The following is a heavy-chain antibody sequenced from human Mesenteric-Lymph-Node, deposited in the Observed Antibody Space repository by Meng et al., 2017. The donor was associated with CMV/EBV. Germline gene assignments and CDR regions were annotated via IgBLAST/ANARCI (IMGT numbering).Heavy chain of an antibody. Sequence: ETLSLTCAASGFTFTNYAMTWVRQAPGKGLEWVSTISGGGGSTYYADSVKGRFTISRDNSDNTLYLQMNSLRAEDTAVYYCARYCSSTSCSYEGSYFGMDAWGQGTTVTVSS. CDR2: ISGGGGST. J-gene: IGHJ6*02. D-gene: IGHD2-2*01. CDR1: GFTFTNYA. CDR3: ARYCSSTSCSYEGSYFGMDA. V-gene: IGHV3-23*01.